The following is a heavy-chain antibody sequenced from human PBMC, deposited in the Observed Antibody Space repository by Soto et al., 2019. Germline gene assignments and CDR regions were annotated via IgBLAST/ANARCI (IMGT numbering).Heavy chain of an antibody. D-gene: IGHD5-18*01. Sequence: QVQLVESGGGVVQPGRSLRLSCAASGFTFSSYGMHWVRQAPGKGLAWVAVISYDGSNKYYADSVKGRFTISRDNSKNTLDLQMNSLGAEDTAVYHCAKGYSYSVCDYWGQGTLVTVSS. CDR1: GFTFSSYG. V-gene: IGHV3-30*18. J-gene: IGHJ4*02. CDR3: AKGYSYSVCDY. CDR2: ISYDGSNK.